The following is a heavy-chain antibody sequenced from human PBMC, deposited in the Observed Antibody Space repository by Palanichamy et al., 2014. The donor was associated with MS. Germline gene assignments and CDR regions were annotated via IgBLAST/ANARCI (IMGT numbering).Heavy chain of an antibody. CDR3: TRGDPDDNWFDS. CDR2: MNANDGNT. CDR1: GYTFTNFD. Sequence: QVQLVQSGAEVKKPGASVKVSCEASGYTFTNFDINWVRQATGQGLEWMGWMNANDGNTGYAQRFQGRVTLTTNTSIRTAYMELSSLRSEDTAVYYCTRGDPDDNWFDSWGQGTLVTVSS. V-gene: IGHV1-8*01. J-gene: IGHJ5*01. D-gene: IGHD3-22*01.